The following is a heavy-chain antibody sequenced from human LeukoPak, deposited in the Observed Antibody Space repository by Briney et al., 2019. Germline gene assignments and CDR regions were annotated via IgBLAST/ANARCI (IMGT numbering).Heavy chain of an antibody. V-gene: IGHV3-30*02. CDR3: ARDGGGVGAIRGGFDY. Sequence: GGSLRLSCAASGFTFNTYSMNWVRQAPGKGLEWVAFIRYDGSNKYYADSVKGRFTISRDNSKNTLYLQMNSLRAEDTAVYYCARDGGGVGAIRGGFDYWGQGTLVTVSS. CDR2: IRYDGSNK. D-gene: IGHD1-26*01. CDR1: GFTFNTYS. J-gene: IGHJ4*02.